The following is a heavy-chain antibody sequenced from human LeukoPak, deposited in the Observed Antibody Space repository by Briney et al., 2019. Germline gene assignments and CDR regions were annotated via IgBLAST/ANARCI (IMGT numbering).Heavy chain of an antibody. CDR2: ISAYNGNT. Sequence: ASVKVSCKASGYTFISYGISWVRQAPGQGLEWMGWISAYNGNTNYAQKLQGRVTMTTDTSTSTAYMELRSLRSDDTAVYYCARTYYDILTGYSTSNYWGQGTLVTVSS. V-gene: IGHV1-18*01. J-gene: IGHJ4*02. D-gene: IGHD3-9*01. CDR1: GYTFISYG. CDR3: ARTYYDILTGYSTSNY.